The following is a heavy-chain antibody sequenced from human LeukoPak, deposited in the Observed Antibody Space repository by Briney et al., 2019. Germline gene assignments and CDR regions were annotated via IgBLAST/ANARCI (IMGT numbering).Heavy chain of an antibody. J-gene: IGHJ5*02. V-gene: IGHV1-8*03. D-gene: IGHD1-26*01. CDR1: GYTFTSYD. CDR3: ARDQVGASNWFDP. Sequence: ASVKVSCKASGYTFTSYDINWVRQATGQGLEWMGWMNPNSGNTGYEQKFQGRVTITRNTSITTAYMELSSLRSEDTAVYYCARDQVGASNWFDPWGQGTLVTVSS. CDR2: MNPNSGNT.